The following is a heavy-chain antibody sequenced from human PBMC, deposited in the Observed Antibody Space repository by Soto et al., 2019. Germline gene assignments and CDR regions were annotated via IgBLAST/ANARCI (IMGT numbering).Heavy chain of an antibody. CDR3: ARGPSWYYYDSSYWYLDL. D-gene: IGHD3-22*01. V-gene: IGHV3-33*08. J-gene: IGHJ2*01. Sequence: GGSLRLSCAASGFTFSSYGMHWVRQAPGKGLEWVAVIWYDGSNKYYADSVKGRFTISRDNSKNTLYLQMNSLRAEDTAVYDCARGPSWYYYDSSYWYLDLWGRGTRGNVSS. CDR1: GFTFSSYG. CDR2: IWYDGSNK.